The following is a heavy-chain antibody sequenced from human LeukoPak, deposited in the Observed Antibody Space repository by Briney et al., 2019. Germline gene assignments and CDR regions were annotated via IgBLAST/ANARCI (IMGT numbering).Heavy chain of an antibody. J-gene: IGHJ4*02. V-gene: IGHV4-34*01. CDR1: GGSFSGYY. CDR3: ARGVAARVYGY. D-gene: IGHD6-6*01. CDR2: INHSGST. Sequence: SETLSLTCAVYGGSFSGYYWSWIRQPPGKGLEWIGEINHSGSTNYNPSLKSRVTISVDTSKNQFSLKLSSVTAADTAVYYCARGVAARVYGYWGQGTLVTVSS.